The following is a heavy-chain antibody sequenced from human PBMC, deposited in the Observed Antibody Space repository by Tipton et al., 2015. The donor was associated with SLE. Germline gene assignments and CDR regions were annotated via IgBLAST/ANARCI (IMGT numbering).Heavy chain of an antibody. Sequence: QSGPEVKKPGASVKVSCKASGYTFTGYYMHWVRQAPGQGLEWMGWINPNSGGTNYAQKFQGRVTMTRDTSTSTVYMELSSLRSEDTAVYYCARDPPGSPGANYYYMDVWGKGTTVTVSS. V-gene: IGHV1-2*02. CDR1: GYTFTGYY. D-gene: IGHD1-26*01. J-gene: IGHJ6*03. CDR3: ARDPPGSPGANYYYMDV. CDR2: INPNSGGT.